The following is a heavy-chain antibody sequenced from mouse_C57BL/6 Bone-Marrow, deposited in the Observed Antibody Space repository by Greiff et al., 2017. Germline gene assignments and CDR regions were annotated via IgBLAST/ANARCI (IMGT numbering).Heavy chain of an antibody. V-gene: IGHV1-54*01. CDR1: GYAFTNYL. D-gene: IGHD2-12*01. Sequence: VKLQQSGAELVRPGTSVKVSCKASGYAFTNYLIEWVKQRPGQGLEWIGVINPGSGGTNYNEKFKGKATLTADKSSSTAYMQLSSLTSEDSAVYFCASPSYYSCNPYWYFDVWGTGTTVTVSS. CDR3: ASPSYYSCNPYWYFDV. J-gene: IGHJ1*03. CDR2: INPGSGGT.